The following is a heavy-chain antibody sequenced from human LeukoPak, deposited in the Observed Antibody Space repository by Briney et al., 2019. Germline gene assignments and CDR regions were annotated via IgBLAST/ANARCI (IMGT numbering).Heavy chain of an antibody. CDR3: AKLDKVAAALIPDWFDP. V-gene: IGHV3-23*01. CDR2: ISGSSGST. J-gene: IGHJ5*02. Sequence: PGGSLRLSCAPTGFTFSSYAMSWVRKAPGKVLEGVSAISGSSGSTYFADSVKGRFTISRDNSKNTLYLQMNSLRVEDTAVYYCAKLDKVAAALIPDWFDPWGQGTLVTVSS. CDR1: GFTFSSYA. D-gene: IGHD6-13*01.